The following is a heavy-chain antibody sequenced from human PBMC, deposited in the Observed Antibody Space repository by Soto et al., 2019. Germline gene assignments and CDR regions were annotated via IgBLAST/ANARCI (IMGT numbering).Heavy chain of an antibody. CDR1: GCPISNYY. D-gene: IGHD3-3*01. Sequence: SDTLSPTYPSSGCPISNYYWSRIRQTPGMRMEWIGYIYYSGSTNYNPSLKSRVTISVDTSKNQFSLKLSSVTAADTAVYYCARGHYDFWSGYPNYYYYYMDVWGKGTTVT. CDR3: ARGHYDFWSGYPNYYYYYMDV. CDR2: IYYSGST. V-gene: IGHV4-59*08. J-gene: IGHJ6*03.